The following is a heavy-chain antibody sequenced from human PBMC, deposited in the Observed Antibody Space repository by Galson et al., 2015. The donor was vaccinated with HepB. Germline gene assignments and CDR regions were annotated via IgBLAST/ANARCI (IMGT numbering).Heavy chain of an antibody. CDR2: IWYDGSNK. V-gene: IGHV3-33*01. D-gene: IGHD2-15*01. Sequence: SLRLSCAASGFTFSSYGMHWVRQAPGKGLEWVAVIWYDGSNKYYADSVKGRFTISRDNSKNTLYLQMNSLRAEDTAVYYCARDRRCSGGSCNSEYYYCGMNVWGKGTTVTVSA. CDR3: ARDRRCSGGSCNSEYYYCGMNV. J-gene: IGHJ6*04. CDR1: GFTFSSYG.